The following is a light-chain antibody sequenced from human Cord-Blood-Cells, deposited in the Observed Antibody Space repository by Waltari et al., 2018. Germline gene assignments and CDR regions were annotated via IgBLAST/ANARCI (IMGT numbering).Light chain of an antibody. V-gene: IGKV1-17*01. J-gene: IGKJ3*01. CDR2: AAS. CDR3: LQHNSYPHT. CDR1: QGIRND. Sequence: DIQMTQSPSSLSASVGDRDTITCRASQGIRNDVGWYQQKPGKAPKRLIYAASSLQSGVPSRFSGSGSGTEFTLTISSLQPEDFATYYCLQHNSYPHTFGPGTKVDIK.